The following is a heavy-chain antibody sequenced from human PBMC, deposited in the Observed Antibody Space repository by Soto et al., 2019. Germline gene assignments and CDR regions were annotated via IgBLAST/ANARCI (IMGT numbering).Heavy chain of an antibody. V-gene: IGHV3-33*01. CDR1: GFTFSSYG. Sequence: VGSLRLSCAASGFTFSSYGLHWVRQAPGKGLEWVAVIWNDGNNKYYADSVKGRFTISRDNSKNTLFLQMSSLRAEDTALYYCARDYAYQYYFDYWGQGTLVTVSS. D-gene: IGHD4-17*01. CDR3: ARDYAYQYYFDY. CDR2: IWNDGNNK. J-gene: IGHJ4*02.